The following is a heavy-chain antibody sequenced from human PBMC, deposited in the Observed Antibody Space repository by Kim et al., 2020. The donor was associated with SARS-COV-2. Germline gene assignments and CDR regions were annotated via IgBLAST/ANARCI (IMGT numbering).Heavy chain of an antibody. V-gene: IGHV4-34*01. D-gene: IGHD5-12*01. CDR3: ARGSGGATYYYYYGMDV. Sequence: SETLSLTCAVYGGSFSGYYWSWIRQPPGKGLEWIGEINHSGSTNYNPSLKSRVTISVDTSKNQFSLKLSSVTAADTAVYYCARGSGGATYYYYYGMDVWGQGPTVTVSS. J-gene: IGHJ6*02. CDR2: INHSGST. CDR1: GGSFSGYY.